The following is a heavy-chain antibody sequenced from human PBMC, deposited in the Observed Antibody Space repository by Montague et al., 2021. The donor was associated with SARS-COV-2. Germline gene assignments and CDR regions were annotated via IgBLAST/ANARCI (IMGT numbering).Heavy chain of an antibody. CDR1: GGSFSGYY. CDR3: ARGVRQLGVRYYYYYIDV. Sequence: SETLSLTCAVYGGSFSGYYWSSIRQPPGKGLEWIGEINHSGSTNYNPSLKSRVTISMDTSKNQFSLKLSSVTAADTAVYYCARGVRQLGVRYYYYYIDVWEKGTTVTVSS. CDR2: INHSGST. D-gene: IGHD6-6*01. V-gene: IGHV4-34*01. J-gene: IGHJ6*03.